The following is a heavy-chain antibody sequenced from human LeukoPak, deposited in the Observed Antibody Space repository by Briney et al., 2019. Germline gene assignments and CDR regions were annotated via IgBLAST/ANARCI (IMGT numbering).Heavy chain of an antibody. CDR2: ISSSGSTI. J-gene: IGHJ5*02. CDR3: ARGVTMIGTWFDP. D-gene: IGHD3-22*01. V-gene: IGHV3-48*03. Sequence: GGSLRLSCAAPGFTFSSYEMNWVRQAPGKGLEWVSYISSSGSTIYYADSVKGRFTISRDNAKNSLYLQMNSLRAEDTAVYYCARGVTMIGTWFDPWGQGTLVTVSS. CDR1: GFTFSSYE.